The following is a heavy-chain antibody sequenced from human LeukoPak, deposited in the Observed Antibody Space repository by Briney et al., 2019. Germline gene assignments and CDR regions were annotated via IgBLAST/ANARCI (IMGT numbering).Heavy chain of an antibody. CDR3: GARRAFDI. CDR1: GGSISSYY. CDR2: MYHSGST. Sequence: SETLSLTCTVSGGSISSYYWSWIRQPPGKGLEWIGHMYHSGSTYYNPSLKSRVTISVDRSKNQFSLKLSSVTAADTAVYYCGARRAFDIWGQGTMVTVSS. J-gene: IGHJ3*02. V-gene: IGHV4-59*04. D-gene: IGHD6-6*01.